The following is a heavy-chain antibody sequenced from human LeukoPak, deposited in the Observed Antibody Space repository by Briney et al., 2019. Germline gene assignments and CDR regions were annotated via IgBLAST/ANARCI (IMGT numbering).Heavy chain of an antibody. D-gene: IGHD3-10*02. Sequence: GSLRLSCAASGFTFGDYYTTWIRQAPGKGLEWISYISNSGRTIYYADSVKGRFTISRDNAKNSLYLQMNSLRAEDTAVYYCAELGITMIGGVWGKGTTVTISS. V-gene: IGHV3-11*04. J-gene: IGHJ6*04. CDR2: ISNSGRTI. CDR3: AELGITMIGGV. CDR1: GFTFGDYY.